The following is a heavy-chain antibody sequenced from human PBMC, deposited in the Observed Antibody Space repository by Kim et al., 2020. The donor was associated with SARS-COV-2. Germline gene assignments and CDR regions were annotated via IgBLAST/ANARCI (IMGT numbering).Heavy chain of an antibody. Sequence: SVKVSCKASGGTFSSYAISWVRQAPGQGLEWMGGIIPIFGTANYAQKFQGRVTITADESTSTAYMELSSLRSEDTAVYYCASPGKSYGDYLNALDIWGQGTMVTVSS. J-gene: IGHJ3*02. CDR2: IIPIFGTA. V-gene: IGHV1-69*13. CDR1: GGTFSSYA. D-gene: IGHD4-17*01. CDR3: ASPGKSYGDYLNALDI.